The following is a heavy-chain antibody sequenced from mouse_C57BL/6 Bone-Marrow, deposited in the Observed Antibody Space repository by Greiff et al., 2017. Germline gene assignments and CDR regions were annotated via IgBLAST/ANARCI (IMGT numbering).Heavy chain of an antibody. CDR3: TRAHYCGSPYWYFDV. CDR2: IRNKANNHAT. D-gene: IGHD1-1*01. J-gene: IGHJ1*03. Sequence: EVKLVESGGGLVQPGGSMKLSCAASGFTFSDAWMDWVRQSPEQGLEWVAEIRNKANNHATYYAESVKGLFTISRDDSKSSVYLQMNSLRAEATGIYYCTRAHYCGSPYWYFDVWGTGTTVTVSS. CDR1: GFTFSDAW. V-gene: IGHV6-6*01.